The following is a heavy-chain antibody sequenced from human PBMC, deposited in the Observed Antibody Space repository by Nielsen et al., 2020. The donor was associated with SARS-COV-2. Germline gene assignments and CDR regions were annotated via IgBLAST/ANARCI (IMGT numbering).Heavy chain of an antibody. D-gene: IGHD6-6*01. CDR3: AKASRASIAARLYGMDV. V-gene: IGHV3-30*18. CDR2: ISYDGSIK. J-gene: IGHJ6*02. Sequence: GESLKISCAASGFTFSSYGMHWVRQAPGKGLEWVAVISYDGSIKYYADSVKGRFTISRDNSKNTLYLQMNSLRAEDTAVYYCAKASRASIAARLYGMDVWGQGTTVTVSS. CDR1: GFTFSSYG.